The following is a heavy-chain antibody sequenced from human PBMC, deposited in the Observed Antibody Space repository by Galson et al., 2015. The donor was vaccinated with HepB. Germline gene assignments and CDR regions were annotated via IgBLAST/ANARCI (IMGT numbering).Heavy chain of an antibody. CDR2: IIPIFGTA. CDR1: GGTFSSYA. V-gene: IGHV1-69*13. Sequence: SVKVSCKASGGTFSSYAISWVRQAPGQGLEWMGGIIPIFGTANYAQKFQGRVTITADESTSTAYMELSSLRSEDTAVYYCARNHDSSGYPVPNYYYYGMDVWGQGTTVTVSS. D-gene: IGHD3-22*01. J-gene: IGHJ6*02. CDR3: ARNHDSSGYPVPNYYYYGMDV.